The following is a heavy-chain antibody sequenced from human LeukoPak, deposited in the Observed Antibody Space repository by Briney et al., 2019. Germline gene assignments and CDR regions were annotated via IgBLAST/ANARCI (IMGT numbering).Heavy chain of an antibody. J-gene: IGHJ3*02. V-gene: IGHV3-21*01. CDR2: ISPSSSYI. CDR1: GFTFSTYN. D-gene: IGHD6-13*01. CDR3: ARDRYSTSLDAFDI. Sequence: PGGSLRLSCAASGFTFSTYNINWVRQAPGKGLEWVSSISPSSSYIYYADSVKGQLTISRDNAKNSLYLQMNSLRAEDTAVYYCARDRYSTSLDAFDIWGQGAMVTVSS.